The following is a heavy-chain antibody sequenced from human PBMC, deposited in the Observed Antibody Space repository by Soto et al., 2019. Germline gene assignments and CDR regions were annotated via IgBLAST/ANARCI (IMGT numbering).Heavy chain of an antibody. CDR1: GFSLSPSGVG. V-gene: IGHV2-5*02. CDR3: AHLPWKQLWPRAPVVN. D-gene: IGHD5-18*01. Sequence: SGPTLVEPTQTLTLACTFSGFSLSPSGVGEGWISQPPGKALEWLGIIFWDDDKRYRPSLKSRLTTSKDTSKNQLVLRMTNMNPVDTATYYCAHLPWKQLWPRAPVVNWGQGTPVTVSS. J-gene: IGHJ4*02. CDR2: IFWDDDK.